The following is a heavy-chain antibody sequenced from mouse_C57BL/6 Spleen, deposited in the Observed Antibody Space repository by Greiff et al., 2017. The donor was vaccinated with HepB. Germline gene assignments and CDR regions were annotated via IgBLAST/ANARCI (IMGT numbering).Heavy chain of an antibody. CDR2: IYPGDGDT. J-gene: IGHJ3*01. Sequence: VMLVESGAELVKPGASVKISCKASGYAFSSYWMNWVKQRPGKGLEWIGQIYPGDGDTNYNGKFKGKATLTADKSSSTAYMQLSSLTSEDSAVYFCAREGGYDGGAFAYWGQGTLVTVSA. D-gene: IGHD2-2*01. CDR1: GYAFSSYW. CDR3: AREGGYDGGAFAY. V-gene: IGHV1-80*01.